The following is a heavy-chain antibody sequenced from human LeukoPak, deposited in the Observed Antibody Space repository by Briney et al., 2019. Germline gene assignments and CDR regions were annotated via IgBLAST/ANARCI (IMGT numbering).Heavy chain of an antibody. CDR1: GGSISSYY. V-gene: IGHV4-4*07. Sequence: SETLSLTCTVSGGSISSYYWSWIRQPAGKGLEWIGRIYTSGSTNYNPSLKSRVTMSVDTSKNQFSLKLSSVTAADTAVYYCARDEWYSSSWHYWYFDLWGRGTLVTVSS. J-gene: IGHJ2*01. CDR3: ARDEWYSSSWHYWYFDL. CDR2: IYTSGST. D-gene: IGHD6-13*01.